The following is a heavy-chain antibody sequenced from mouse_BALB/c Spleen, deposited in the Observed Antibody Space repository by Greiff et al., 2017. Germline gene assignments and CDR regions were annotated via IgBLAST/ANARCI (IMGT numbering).Heavy chain of an antibody. V-gene: IGHV5-6-3*01. CDR1: GFTFSSYG. Sequence: DVQLQESGGGLVQPGGSLKLSCAASGFTFSSYGMSWVRQTPDKRLELVATINSNGGSTYYPDSVKGRFTISRDNAKNTLYLQMSSLKSEDTAMYYCARGGGNYDLDYWGQGTTLTVSS. CDR2: INSNGGST. J-gene: IGHJ2*01. D-gene: IGHD2-1*01. CDR3: ARGGGNYDLDY.